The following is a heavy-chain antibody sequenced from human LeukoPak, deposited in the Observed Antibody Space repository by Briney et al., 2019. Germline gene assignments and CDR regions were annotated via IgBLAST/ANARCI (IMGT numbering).Heavy chain of an antibody. CDR2: ISDSGIT. CDR1: GDSVSSGY. Sequence: PSETLSLTCTVSGDSVSSGYWTWIRQSPGKGLEWVGYISDSGITDYNPSLKSRLTISVDTSNNQSSLNLNSVTAADTAVYYCAGRGHRYSRDWGQGILVTVSS. D-gene: IGHD2-15*01. J-gene: IGHJ1*01. V-gene: IGHV4-4*09. CDR3: AGRGHRYSRD.